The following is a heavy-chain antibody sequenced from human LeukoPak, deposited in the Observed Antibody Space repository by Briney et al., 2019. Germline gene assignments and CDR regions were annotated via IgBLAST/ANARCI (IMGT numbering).Heavy chain of an antibody. CDR3: ARDRRYGALYYFDY. Sequence: GGSLRLSCAASGFTFSNYAMHWVRQAPGKGPEYVSAISRNGGSTYYANSVKGRFTISRDNSKNTLYLQMGSLRAEDMAVYYCARDRRYGALYYFDYWGQGTLVTVSS. CDR2: ISRNGGST. CDR1: GFTFSNYA. D-gene: IGHD4-17*01. J-gene: IGHJ4*02. V-gene: IGHV3-64*01.